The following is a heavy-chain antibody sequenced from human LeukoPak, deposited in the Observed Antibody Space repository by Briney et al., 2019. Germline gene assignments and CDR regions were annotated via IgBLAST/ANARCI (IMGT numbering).Heavy chain of an antibody. Sequence: PGGSLRLSCAASGFTFTNYWMNWVRQAPGKGLEWVANIEKDGSDKYYVDSVKGRFTISRDNARNSLFLQMNTLRAEDTAVYYCARGRYSSGWILDYWGQGTLVTVSS. J-gene: IGHJ4*02. CDR3: ARGRYSSGWILDY. V-gene: IGHV3-7*01. CDR2: IEKDGSDK. CDR1: GFTFTNYW. D-gene: IGHD6-19*01.